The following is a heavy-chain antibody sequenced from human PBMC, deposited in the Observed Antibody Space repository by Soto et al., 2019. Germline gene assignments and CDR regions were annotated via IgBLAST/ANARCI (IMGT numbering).Heavy chain of an antibody. Sequence: PGGSLRLSCAASGFTFSSYSMNWVRQAPGKGLEWVSSISSSSSYIYYADSVKGRFTISRDNAKNSLYLQMNSLRAEDTAVYYCASLPWANYYYYGMDVWGQGTTVTVSS. J-gene: IGHJ6*02. V-gene: IGHV3-21*01. CDR2: ISSSSSYI. D-gene: IGHD7-27*01. CDR1: GFTFSSYS. CDR3: ASLPWANYYYYGMDV.